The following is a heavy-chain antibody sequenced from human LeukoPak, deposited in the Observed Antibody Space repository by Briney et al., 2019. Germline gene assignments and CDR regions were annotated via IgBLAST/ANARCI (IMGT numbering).Heavy chain of an antibody. D-gene: IGHD3-10*01. CDR3: ARVAYYCSGSYFSF. V-gene: IGHV1-2*02. CDR2: INPNSGGT. Sequence: ASVKVSCKASGYTFTGYYLHWVRQAPGQGLEWMGWINPNSGGTNYAQKFQGRVTMTRDTSISTAYMELSRLRSDDTAVYYCARVAYYCSGSYFSFWGQGTLVTVSS. CDR1: GYTFTGYY. J-gene: IGHJ4*02.